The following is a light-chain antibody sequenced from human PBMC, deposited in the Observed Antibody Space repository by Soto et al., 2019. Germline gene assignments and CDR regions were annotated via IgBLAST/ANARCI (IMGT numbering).Light chain of an antibody. V-gene: IGLV2-11*01. Sequence: QSALIQPPSVSGSPGQSVTISCTGTISDVGSYDCVSRYQQHPGTVPKPMIYSVNTQPSEVPNRFSGSKSGTSASLAITGLQAEDEADYYCQSYDSGLSGHWVFGGGTKVTVL. CDR3: QSYDSGLSGHWV. CDR1: ISDVGSYDC. CDR2: SVN. J-gene: IGLJ3*02.